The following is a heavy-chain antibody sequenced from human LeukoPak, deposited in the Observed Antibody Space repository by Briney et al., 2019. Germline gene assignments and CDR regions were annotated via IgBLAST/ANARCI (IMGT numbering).Heavy chain of an antibody. V-gene: IGHV4-59*01. CDR1: GGSISSYY. CDR2: IYYSGST. J-gene: IGHJ4*02. D-gene: IGHD6-25*01. CDR3: ARRPRAHPFDY. Sequence: SETLSLTCTVSGGSISSYYWSWIRQPPGKGLEWNGYIYYSGSTNYNPSLKSRVTISVDTSKNQFSLKLSSVTAADTAVYYCARRPRAHPFDYWGQGTLVTVSS.